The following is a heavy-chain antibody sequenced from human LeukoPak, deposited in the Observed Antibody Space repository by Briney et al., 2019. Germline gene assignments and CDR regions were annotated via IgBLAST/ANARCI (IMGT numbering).Heavy chain of an antibody. D-gene: IGHD3-10*01. CDR2: ISGSGGST. V-gene: IGHV3-23*01. Sequence: GGSLRLSCAASGFTFSSYAMSWVRQAPGKGLEWVSAISGSGGSTYYADSVKGRFTISRDNSKNTLYLQMNSLRAEDTAVYYCAKTRDYGSGSYDAFDIWGQGTMVTVSS. CDR3: AKTRDYGSGSYDAFDI. CDR1: GFTFSSYA. J-gene: IGHJ3*02.